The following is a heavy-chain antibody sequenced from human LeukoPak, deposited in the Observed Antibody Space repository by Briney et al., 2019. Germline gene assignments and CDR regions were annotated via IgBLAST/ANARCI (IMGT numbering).Heavy chain of an antibody. J-gene: IGHJ4*02. D-gene: IGHD3-22*01. CDR3: ASSLWDDSSGYFDY. V-gene: IGHV4-4*07. Sequence: SETLSLTCTVSGGSVSSYYWSWIRQPAGKGLEWIGRIYTSGTTNYNPSLKSRVTMSVDTSKNQFSLKLSSVTAADTAVYYCASSLWDDSSGYFDYWGQGTLVIVSS. CDR1: GGSVSSYY. CDR2: IYTSGTT.